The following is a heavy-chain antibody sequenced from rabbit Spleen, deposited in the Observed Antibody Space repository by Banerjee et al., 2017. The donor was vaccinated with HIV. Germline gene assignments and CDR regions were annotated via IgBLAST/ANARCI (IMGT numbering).Heavy chain of an antibody. D-gene: IGHD6-1*01. J-gene: IGHJ4*01. Sequence: QSLEESGGDLVKPGGTLTLTCKASGFSFSSGYYMCWVRQAPGKGLEWIGCIYTGYGSTYYASWAKGRFTISKTSSTTVTLQVTSLTAADTATYFCARYSDATIYSLWCPGTLVTVS. CDR2: IYTGYGST. V-gene: IGHV1S40*01. CDR1: GFSFSSGYY. CDR3: ARYSDATIYSL.